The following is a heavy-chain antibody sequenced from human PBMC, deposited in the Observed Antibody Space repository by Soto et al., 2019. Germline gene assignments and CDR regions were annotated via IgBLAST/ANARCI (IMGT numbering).Heavy chain of an antibody. CDR2: ISGNGGST. CDR3: ASEGYSYGGYGMDV. D-gene: IGHD5-18*01. CDR1: GFTFSSCA. Sequence: GGSLRLSCAASGFTFSSCAMGWVRQAPGKGLEWVSGISGNGGSTYYADSVKGRFTISRDNAKNSLYLQMNSLRAEDTAVYYSASEGYSYGGYGMDVWGQGTTVTVSS. J-gene: IGHJ6*02. V-gene: IGHV3-23*01.